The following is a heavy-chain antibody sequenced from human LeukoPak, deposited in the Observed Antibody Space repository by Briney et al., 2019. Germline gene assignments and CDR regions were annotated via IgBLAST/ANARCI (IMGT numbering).Heavy chain of an antibody. CDR1: GFTFSNYW. CDR3: ARTGSLFDY. V-gene: IGHV3-7*03. D-gene: IGHD6-13*01. J-gene: IGHJ4*02. Sequence: GGSLRLSCAASGFTFSNYWMTWVRQAPGKGLEWVANIKQDESQTYYVDSVKGRFTISRDNAKNSLYPQMNSLRAEDTAVYYCARTGSLFDYWGQGTLVTVSS. CDR2: IKQDESQT.